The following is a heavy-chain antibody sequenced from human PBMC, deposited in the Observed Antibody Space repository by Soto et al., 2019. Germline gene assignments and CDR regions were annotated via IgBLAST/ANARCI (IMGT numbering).Heavy chain of an antibody. V-gene: IGHV3-23*01. CDR2: ISGSGGST. J-gene: IGHJ6*02. CDR3: AKDTGEYYYYGMDV. D-gene: IGHD3-16*01. CDR1: GFTFSSYA. Sequence: LRLSCAASGFTFSSYAMSWVRQAPGKGLEWVSAISGSGGSTYYADSVKGRFTISRDNSKNTLYLQMNSLRAEDTAVYYCAKDTGEYYYYGMDVWGQGTTVTVSS.